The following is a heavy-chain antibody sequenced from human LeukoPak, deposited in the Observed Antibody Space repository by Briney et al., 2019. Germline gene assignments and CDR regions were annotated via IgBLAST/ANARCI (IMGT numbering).Heavy chain of an antibody. J-gene: IGHJ4*02. Sequence: GGSLRLFCAASGFTFSSYGMHWVRQAPGKELEWVAVISYDGSNKYYADSVKGRFTISRDNSKNTLYLQMNSLRAEDTAVYYCAKDSGYGPFDYWGQGTLVTVSS. V-gene: IGHV3-30*18. CDR2: ISYDGSNK. CDR3: AKDSGYGPFDY. D-gene: IGHD5-12*01. CDR1: GFTFSSYG.